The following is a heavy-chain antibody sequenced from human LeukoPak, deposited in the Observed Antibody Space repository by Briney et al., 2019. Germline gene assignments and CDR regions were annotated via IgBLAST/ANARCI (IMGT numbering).Heavy chain of an antibody. CDR3: ARVRYGELDV. CDR1: GFTFSSYA. D-gene: IGHD4-17*01. V-gene: IGHV3-23*01. J-gene: IGHJ6*02. Sequence: GGSLRLSCAASGFTFSSYAMSWVRQAPGKRLEWVSSMSGSGGSTYYADSVKGRFTISRDDSKNTLYLQMNSLRAEDTAVYYCARVRYGELDVWGQGTTVTVSS. CDR2: MSGSGGST.